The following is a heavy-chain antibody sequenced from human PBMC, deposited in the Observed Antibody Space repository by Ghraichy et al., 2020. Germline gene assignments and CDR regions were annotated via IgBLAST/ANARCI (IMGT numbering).Heavy chain of an antibody. D-gene: IGHD3-10*01. CDR2: ISSTNIT. V-gene: IGHV3-48*02. Sequence: GGSLRLSCAASGFTFSRNNMNWVRQAPGKGLEWVSYISSTNITYYADSVKGRFTISRDNAKNSLYLQMNSLRDEDTAVYYCARDGHLVSSYNYYYGMDVWGQGTPVTVSS. J-gene: IGHJ6*02. CDR3: ARDGHLVSSYNYYYGMDV. CDR1: GFTFSRNN.